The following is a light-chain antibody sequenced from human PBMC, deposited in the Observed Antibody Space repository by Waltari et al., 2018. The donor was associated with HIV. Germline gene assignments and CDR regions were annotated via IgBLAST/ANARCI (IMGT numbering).Light chain of an antibody. CDR2: GDT. Sequence: QSVLTQPPSVSGAPGQRVTISCTGNSSNIGAGFDVTWYQQLPETAPKLLIDGDTNRPSGVPDRFSGSKSGTSASLAITGLQAEDEADYYCQSYDSGLSVVFGGGTKLTVL. CDR3: QSYDSGLSVV. CDR1: SSNIGAGFD. J-gene: IGLJ3*02. V-gene: IGLV1-40*01.